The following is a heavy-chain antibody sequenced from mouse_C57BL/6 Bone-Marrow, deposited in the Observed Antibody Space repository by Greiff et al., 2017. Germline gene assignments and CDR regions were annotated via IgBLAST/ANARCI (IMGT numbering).Heavy chain of an antibody. V-gene: IGHV5-15*01. CDR1: GFTFSDYG. CDR3: ARLGNYDWYFDV. J-gene: IGHJ1*03. Sequence: EVHLVASGGGLVQPGGSLKLSCAASGFTFSDYGMAWVRQAPRKGPEWVAFISNLAYSIYYADTVTGRFTISRENAKNTLYLEMSSLRSEDTAMYYCARLGNYDWYFDVWGTGTTVTVSS. D-gene: IGHD2-1*01. CDR2: ISNLAYSI.